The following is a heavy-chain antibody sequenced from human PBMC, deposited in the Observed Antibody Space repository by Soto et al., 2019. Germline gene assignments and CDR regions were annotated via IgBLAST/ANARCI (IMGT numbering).Heavy chain of an antibody. V-gene: IGHV3-23*01. CDR3: ARDFSRKLSSRFDP. Sequence: QPGGSLRLSCAASGFTFSSYAMSWVRQAPGKGLEWVSAISGSGGSTYYADSVKGRFTISRDNSKNTLYLQMNSLRVEDTAVYYCARDFSRKLSSRFDPWGQGTLVTVSS. CDR2: ISGSGGST. CDR1: GFTFSSYA. D-gene: IGHD2-2*01. J-gene: IGHJ5*02.